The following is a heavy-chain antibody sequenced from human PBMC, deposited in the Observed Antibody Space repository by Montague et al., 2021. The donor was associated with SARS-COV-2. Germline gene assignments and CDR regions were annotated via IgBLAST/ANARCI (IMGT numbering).Heavy chain of an antibody. J-gene: IGHJ4*02. D-gene: IGHD4-17*01. CDR3: ARTLTTVTSDYFEY. Sequence: YIYYADSVKCRFTISRDNAKNSLYLQLNILRAEDTSVYYCARTLTTVTSDYFEYWGQGT. V-gene: IGHV3-21*01. CDR2: YI.